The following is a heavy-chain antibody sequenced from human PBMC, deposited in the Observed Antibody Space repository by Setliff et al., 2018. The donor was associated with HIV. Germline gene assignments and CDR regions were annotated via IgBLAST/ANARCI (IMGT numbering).Heavy chain of an antibody. J-gene: IGHJ6*03. V-gene: IGHV4-34*08. Sequence: GSLRLSCAASGFTFSNYAMSWIRQPPGKGLEWIGEINHSGSANSNASLRSRVMISVDTSKNQFSLKLSSVTAADTAVYYCNIYYYYYMDVWGKGTTVTVSS. CDR1: GFTFSNYA. CDR3: NIYYYYYMDV. CDR2: INHSGSA.